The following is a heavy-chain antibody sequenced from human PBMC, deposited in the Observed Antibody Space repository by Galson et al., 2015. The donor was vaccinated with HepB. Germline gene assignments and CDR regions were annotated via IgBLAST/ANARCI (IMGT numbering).Heavy chain of an antibody. V-gene: IGHV1-46*01. CDR2: IDPSGGST. D-gene: IGHD3-3*01. CDR1: GYSFTTNDY. Sequence: SVKVSCKAFGYSFTTNDYIHWVRQAPGQGLEWMGIIDPSGGSTDYAQKFKGRVTMTRDTSTSTVYMELSSLRSEDTAMYYCARAIYYYYMDVCGKGTTVTVSS. J-gene: IGHJ6*03. CDR3: ARAIYYYYMDV.